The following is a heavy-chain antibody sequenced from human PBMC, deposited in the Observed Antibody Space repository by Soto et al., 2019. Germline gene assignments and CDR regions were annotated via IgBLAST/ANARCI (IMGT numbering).Heavy chain of an antibody. J-gene: IGHJ4*02. Sequence: QVQLQESGPGLVKPSGTLSLTCAVSGGSISTDYWWRWVRQPPGKGLEWIGEIHHSGSTNYIQYLKSRVTMSLDKSNNQLSLKLSSVTAADTAVYYCARGFDYRWVYWGQGTLVTVSS. CDR2: IHHSGST. V-gene: IGHV4-4*02. CDR1: GGSISTDYW. CDR3: ARGFDYRWVY. D-gene: IGHD3-16*01.